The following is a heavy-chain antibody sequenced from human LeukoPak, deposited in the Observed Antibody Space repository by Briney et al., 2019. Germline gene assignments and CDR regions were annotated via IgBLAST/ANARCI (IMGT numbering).Heavy chain of an antibody. V-gene: IGHV4/OR15-8*02. J-gene: IGHJ4*02. D-gene: IGHD5-12*01. Sequence: SETLSLTCFVSGGSISNGNWCIWVRQPPGKGLEWIGEIYHTGTTNYNASLESRVTISIDESTNRFSLNLRSVTAADTAVYYCATRSPLVDAILWGQGTLVTVSS. CDR3: ATRSPLVDAIL. CDR1: GGSISNGNW. CDR2: IYHTGTT.